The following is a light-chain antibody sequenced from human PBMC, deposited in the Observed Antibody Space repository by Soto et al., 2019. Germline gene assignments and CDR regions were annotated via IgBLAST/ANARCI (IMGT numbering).Light chain of an antibody. Sequence: QSPSTLSASVGDRVTITCRASQSISSWLAWYQQKPGKAPKLLIYDASSLESGVPSRFSGSGSGTEFTLTISSLQPDDFATYYCQQYNSYLWTFGQGTKVDIK. J-gene: IGKJ1*01. CDR2: DAS. CDR3: QQYNSYLWT. CDR1: QSISSW. V-gene: IGKV1-5*01.